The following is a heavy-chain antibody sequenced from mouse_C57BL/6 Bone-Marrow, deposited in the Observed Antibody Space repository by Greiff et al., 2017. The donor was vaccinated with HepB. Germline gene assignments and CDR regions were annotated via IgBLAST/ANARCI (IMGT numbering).Heavy chain of an antibody. J-gene: IGHJ4*01. CDR2: INPNYGTT. CDR3: ARRFITTVVATDYAMDY. Sequence: LVESGPELVKPGASVKISCKASGYSFTDYNMNWVKQSNGKSLEWIGVINPNYGTTSYNQKFKGKATLTVDQSSSTAYMQLNSLTSEDSAVYYCARRFITTVVATDYAMDYWGQGTSVTVSS. D-gene: IGHD1-1*01. V-gene: IGHV1-39*01. CDR1: GYSFTDYN.